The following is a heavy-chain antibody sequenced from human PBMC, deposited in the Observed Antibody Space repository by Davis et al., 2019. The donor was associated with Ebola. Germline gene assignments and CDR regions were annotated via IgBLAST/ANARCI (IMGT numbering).Heavy chain of an antibody. CDR3: ATGNYGDYHGY. V-gene: IGHV3-30*03. J-gene: IGHJ4*02. CDR1: GFTFSTYG. D-gene: IGHD4-17*01. CDR2: ISYDGSNK. Sequence: GGSLRLSCAASGFTFSTYGMHWVRQAPGKGLEWVAVISYDGSNKFYADSVKGRFTISRDNSKNTLYLQMNSLRAEDTAVYYCATGNYGDYHGYWGQGTLVTVSS.